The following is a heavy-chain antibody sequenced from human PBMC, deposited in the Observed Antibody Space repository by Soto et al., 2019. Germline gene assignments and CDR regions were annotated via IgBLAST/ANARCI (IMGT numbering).Heavy chain of an antibody. J-gene: IGHJ6*01. CDR1: GGSVSNGVYY. D-gene: IGHD3-3*01. CDR3: ALPVPLFFGMYV. V-gene: IGHV4-30-4*01. CDR2: IYYSGST. Sequence: SETLSLTCTVSGGSVSNGVYYWSWIRQPPGKGLEWIGYIYYSGSTIYNPSLKSRVTMSVDTSKNQFSLKLSSVTAADTAVYYCALPVPLFFGMYVLGQGNTVPVSS.